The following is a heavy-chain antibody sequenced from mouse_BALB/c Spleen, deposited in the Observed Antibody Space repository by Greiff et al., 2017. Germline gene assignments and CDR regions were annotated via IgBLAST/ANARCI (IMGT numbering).Heavy chain of an antibody. CDR3: ARSDYYGTSTRYFDG. D-gene: IGHD1-1*01. CDR2: IYPGDGDT. Sequence: QVQLQQSGAELVRPGSSVKISCKASGYAFSSYWMNWVKQRPGQGLEWIGQIYPGDGDTNYNGKFKGKATLTADKSSSTAYMPRSSLTSEDSAVYCCARSDYYGTSTRYFDGGGAGTTVTVSS. CDR1: GYAFSSYW. J-gene: IGHJ1*01. V-gene: IGHV1-80*01.